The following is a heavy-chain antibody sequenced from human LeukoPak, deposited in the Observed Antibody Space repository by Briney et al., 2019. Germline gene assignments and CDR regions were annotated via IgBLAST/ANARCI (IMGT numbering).Heavy chain of an antibody. CDR3: ARVDTAMVTTLGYFDY. J-gene: IGHJ4*02. V-gene: IGHV5-51*01. CDR2: IYPGDSDT. Sequence: GESLKISCKGSGYSFTGYWIGWLRQMPGKGLEWMGIIYPGDSDTRYSPSFQGQVTISADKSISTAYLQWSSLKAPDTAMYYCARVDTAMVTTLGYFDYWGQGTLVTVSS. D-gene: IGHD5-18*01. CDR1: GYSFTGYW.